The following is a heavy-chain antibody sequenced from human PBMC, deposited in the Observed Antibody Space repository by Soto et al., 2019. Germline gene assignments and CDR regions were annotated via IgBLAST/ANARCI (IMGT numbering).Heavy chain of an antibody. D-gene: IGHD6-19*01. V-gene: IGHV1-69*12. J-gene: IGHJ3*02. CDR2: IIPIFGTA. Sequence: QVQLVQSGAAVKKPGSSVKVSCKASGGTFSSYAISWVRQAPGQGLEWMGGIIPIFGTANYAQKFQGRVTITADESTSTAYMELSSLRSEDTAVYYCARGYSFGIAVAGTWAFDIWGQGTMVTVSS. CDR3: ARGYSFGIAVAGTWAFDI. CDR1: GGTFSSYA.